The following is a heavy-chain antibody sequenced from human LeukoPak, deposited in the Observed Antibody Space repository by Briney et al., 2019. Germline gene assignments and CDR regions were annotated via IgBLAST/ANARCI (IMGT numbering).Heavy chain of an antibody. Sequence: SETLSLTCTVSGGSIDSYYWSWIRQPPGEGLEWIGYIYYSGSTNYNPSLKSRVSISVDTSKNQFSLKMSSVTAADTAVYYCARDGTALGDYYFDYWGQGTLVTVSS. CDR2: IYYSGST. J-gene: IGHJ4*02. D-gene: IGHD3-16*01. CDR1: GGSIDSYY. CDR3: ARDGTALGDYYFDY. V-gene: IGHV4-59*01.